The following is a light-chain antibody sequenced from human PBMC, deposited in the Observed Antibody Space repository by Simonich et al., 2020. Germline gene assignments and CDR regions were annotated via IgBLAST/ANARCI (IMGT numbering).Light chain of an antibody. V-gene: IGKV3D-20*01. CDR3: QQYGSSPRT. J-gene: IGKJ1*01. CDR1: QSVSSSY. Sequence: EIVLTQSPGTLSLSPGERATLSCRASQSVSSSYLAWYQQKPGLAPRLLIYDASSRATGIPYRFSGSGSGSDFTLTISILEPEDFAVYYCQQYGSSPRTFGQGTKVEIK. CDR2: DAS.